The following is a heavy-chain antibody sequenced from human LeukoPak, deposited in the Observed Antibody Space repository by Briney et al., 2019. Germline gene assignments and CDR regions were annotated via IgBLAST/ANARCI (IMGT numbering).Heavy chain of an antibody. Sequence: PSETLSLTCAVYGGSFSGYYWSWIRQPPGKGLEWIGEINHSGSTNYNPSLKSRVTISVDTSKNQFSLKLSSVTAADTAVYYCVPYYYDSSGYYSDYWGQGTLVTVSS. CDR3: VPYYYDSSGYYSDY. CDR2: INHSGST. V-gene: IGHV4-34*01. D-gene: IGHD3-22*01. CDR1: GGSFSGYY. J-gene: IGHJ4*02.